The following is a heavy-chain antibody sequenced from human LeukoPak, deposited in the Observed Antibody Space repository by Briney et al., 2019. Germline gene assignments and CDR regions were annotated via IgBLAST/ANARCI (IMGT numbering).Heavy chain of an antibody. CDR1: GGSISSGSYY. V-gene: IGHV4-61*02. Sequence: PSETLSLTCTVSGGSISSGSYYWSWIRQPAGKGLEWIGRIYTSGSTNYNPSLKSRVTISVDTSKNQFSLKLSSVTAADTAVYYCARAPRYYDSSGYYSAHAFDIWGQGTMVTVSS. D-gene: IGHD3-22*01. CDR3: ARAPRYYDSSGYYSAHAFDI. J-gene: IGHJ3*02. CDR2: IYTSGST.